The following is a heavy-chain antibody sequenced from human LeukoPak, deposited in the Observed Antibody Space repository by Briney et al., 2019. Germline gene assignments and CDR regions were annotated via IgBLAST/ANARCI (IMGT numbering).Heavy chain of an antibody. J-gene: IGHJ6*02. CDR1: GYTFTSYY. D-gene: IGHD1-1*01. CDR3: ATINANWNANYYYYYGMDV. Sequence: GASVKVSCKASGYTFTSYYMHWVRQAPGQGLEWMGIINPSGGSTSYAQKFQGRVTMTRDTSTSTVYMELSSLRSEDTAVYYCATINANWNANYYYYYGMDVWGQGTTVTVSS. V-gene: IGHV1-46*01. CDR2: INPSGGST.